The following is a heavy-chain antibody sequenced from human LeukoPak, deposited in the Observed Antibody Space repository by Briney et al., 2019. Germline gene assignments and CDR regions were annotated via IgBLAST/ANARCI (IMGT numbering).Heavy chain of an antibody. CDR2: IYYSGST. Sequence: SSQTLSLTCTVSGGSISSGGYYWSWIRQHPGKGLEWIGYIYYSGSTYYNPSLKSRVTISVDTSKNQFSLKLSSVTAADTAVYYCARVVCSSTSCYALPGSWFDPWGQGTLVTVSS. J-gene: IGHJ5*02. D-gene: IGHD2-2*01. CDR1: GGSISSGGYY. CDR3: ARVVCSSTSCYALPGSWFDP. V-gene: IGHV4-31*03.